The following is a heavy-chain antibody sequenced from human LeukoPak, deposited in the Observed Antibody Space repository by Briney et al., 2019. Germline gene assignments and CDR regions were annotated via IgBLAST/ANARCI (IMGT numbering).Heavy chain of an antibody. CDR3: ARDAGSYVSYMDV. CDR2: IYTTGTT. D-gene: IGHD1-26*01. V-gene: IGHV4-61*02. CDR1: GGSISTGTFS. Sequence: SETLSLTCTVSGGSISTGTFSWSWIRQPAGKGLEWIGRIYTTGTTNYSPSLKSRATISIDTSKSHFSLRLTSVTAADTAIYYCARDAGSYVSYMDVWGKGTAVTVSS. J-gene: IGHJ6*03.